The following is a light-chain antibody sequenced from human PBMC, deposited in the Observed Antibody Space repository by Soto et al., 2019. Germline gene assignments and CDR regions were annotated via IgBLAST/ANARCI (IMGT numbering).Light chain of an antibody. V-gene: IGLV2-14*01. J-gene: IGLJ1*01. CDR2: HVS. CDR1: SSDVGGYNY. Sequence: QSALTQPASVSGSPGQSITISCTVTSSDVGGYNYVSWYQQYPGKAPKLMIYHVSNRPSGVSNRFSGSKSGNSASLTISGLQAEDEADYYCSSYTSTSTYVFGPGTKVTVL. CDR3: SSYTSTSTYV.